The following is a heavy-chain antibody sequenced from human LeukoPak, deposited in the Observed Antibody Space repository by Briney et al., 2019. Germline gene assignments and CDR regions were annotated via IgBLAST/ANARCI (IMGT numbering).Heavy chain of an antibody. D-gene: IGHD3-3*01. CDR3: ARLGAGPTYYDFWSGYSSFYFDY. V-gene: IGHV4-39*01. CDR1: GGSTSSSNYY. J-gene: IGHJ4*02. CDR2: IHYSGNT. Sequence: SETLSLTCTVSGGSTSSSNYYWGWIRQPPGKGLEWIGGIHYSGNTYYNPSLKSRVTISVDTSKNQFSLKPSSVTAADTAVYYCARLGAGPTYYDFWSGYSSFYFDYWGQGTLVTVSS.